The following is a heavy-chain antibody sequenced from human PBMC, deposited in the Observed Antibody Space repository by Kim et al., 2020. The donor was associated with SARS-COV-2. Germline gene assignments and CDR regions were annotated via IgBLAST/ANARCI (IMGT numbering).Heavy chain of an antibody. CDR3: ARATGSGSYLLDF. Sequence: KYSEKFQGRVTITSNTSASPAYMALSSLRSEDTALYYCARATGSGSYLLDFWGGGTLLTVSS. J-gene: IGHJ4*02. D-gene: IGHD3-10*01. V-gene: IGHV1-3*01.